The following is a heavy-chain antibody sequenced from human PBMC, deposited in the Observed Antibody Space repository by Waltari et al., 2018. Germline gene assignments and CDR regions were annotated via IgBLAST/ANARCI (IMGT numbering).Heavy chain of an antibody. CDR1: GYTFTSHD. J-gene: IGHJ4*02. V-gene: IGHV1-8*01. CDR2: INLNSGNT. CDR3: ASILWWSDY. Sequence: QVQLVQSGAEVKKPGASVKVSCKASGYTFTSHDINWVRQATGQGLEWMGRINLNSGNTSYAQKFQGRVTMTRNTSISTAYMELSSLRSEDTAVYYCASILWWSDYWGQGTLVIVSS. D-gene: IGHD2-21*01.